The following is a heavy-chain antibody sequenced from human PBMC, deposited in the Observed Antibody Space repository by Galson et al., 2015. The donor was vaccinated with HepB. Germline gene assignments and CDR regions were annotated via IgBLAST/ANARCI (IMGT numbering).Heavy chain of an antibody. D-gene: IGHD4-17*01. Sequence: SLRLSCAASGFTFSNYAMSWVRQAPGKGLEWVSLISWDGGSTYYADSVKGRFTISRDNSKNSLYLRMNSLRAEDTALYYCAKDIGGDYGYYYYYGMDVWGQGTTVTASS. CDR1: GFTFSNYA. J-gene: IGHJ6*02. CDR2: ISWDGGST. CDR3: AKDIGGDYGYYYYYGMDV. V-gene: IGHV3-43D*03.